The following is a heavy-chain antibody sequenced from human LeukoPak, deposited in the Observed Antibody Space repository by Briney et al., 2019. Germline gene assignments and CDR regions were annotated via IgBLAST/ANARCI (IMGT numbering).Heavy chain of an antibody. CDR3: ARDPVGHYYGSGSLDY. Sequence: SETLSLTCTVSGGSISSGGYYWSWIRQHPGKGLEWIGYIYYSGSTYYNPSLKSRVTISVDTSKNQFSLKLSSVTAADTAVYYCARDPVGHYYGSGSLDYWGQGTLVTVSS. J-gene: IGHJ4*02. V-gene: IGHV4-31*03. D-gene: IGHD3-10*01. CDR2: IYYSGST. CDR1: GGSISSGGYY.